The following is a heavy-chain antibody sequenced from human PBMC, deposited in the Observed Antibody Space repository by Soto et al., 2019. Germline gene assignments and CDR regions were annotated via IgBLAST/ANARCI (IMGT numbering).Heavy chain of an antibody. J-gene: IGHJ4*02. D-gene: IGHD3-16*02. V-gene: IGHV3-30*18. CDR3: EKAREGVIPKYFFNR. Sequence: QVQLVESGGGVVQPGRSLRLSCAASGFTFSSYGIHWVRQAPGKGLEWVAIISYDGSNKYYADSVRGRFTVSRDNSKKRLFKKMNSRRAGERVFFSWEKAREGVIPKYFFNRGGQGTLV. CDR1: GFTFSSYG. CDR2: ISYDGSNK.